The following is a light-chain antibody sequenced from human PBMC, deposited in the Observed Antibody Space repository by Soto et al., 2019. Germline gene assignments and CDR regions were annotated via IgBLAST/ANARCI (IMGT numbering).Light chain of an antibody. CDR3: SSYTGRTSLSFV. Sequence: QSVLTQPASVSGSPGQSITISCTGTSSDVGGYDYVSWYQQHPGKAPKLMIYEVTNRPSGVSNRFSGSRSGNTASLTISGLLAEDEADYYCSSYTGRTSLSFVFGAGTKVTVL. J-gene: IGLJ1*01. CDR2: EVT. CDR1: SSDVGGYDY. V-gene: IGLV2-14*01.